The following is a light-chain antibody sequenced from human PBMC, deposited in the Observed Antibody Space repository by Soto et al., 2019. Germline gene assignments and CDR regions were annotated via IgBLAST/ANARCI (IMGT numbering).Light chain of an antibody. CDR3: CSYAGSSSYV. V-gene: IGLV2-23*01. CDR1: SSDVGSYNL. J-gene: IGLJ1*01. Sequence: QSALTQPASVSGSPGQSITISCTGTSSDVGSYNLVSWYQQHPGKAPKLMFYEGRKRPSGVSNRFSGSKSGNTASLTISGLYADDDAYYYCCSYAGSSSYVFGTGTKLTVL. CDR2: EGR.